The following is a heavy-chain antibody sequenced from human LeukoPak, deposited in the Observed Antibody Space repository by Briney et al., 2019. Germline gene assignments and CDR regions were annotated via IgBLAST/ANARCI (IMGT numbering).Heavy chain of an antibody. CDR2: ISSSSSYI. D-gene: IGHD6-19*01. J-gene: IGHJ4*02. V-gene: IGHV3-21*01. CDR1: GFTFSSYS. CDR3: ARDGYSSGWGGEGSFDY. Sequence: GGSLRLSCAASGFTFSSYSMNWVRQAPGEGLEWVSSISSSSSYIYYADSVKGRFTISRDNAKNSLYLQMNSLRAEDTAVYYCARDGYSSGWGGEGSFDYWGQGTLVTVSS.